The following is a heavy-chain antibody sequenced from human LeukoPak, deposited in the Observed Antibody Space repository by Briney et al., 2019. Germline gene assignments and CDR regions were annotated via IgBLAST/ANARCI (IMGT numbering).Heavy chain of an antibody. CDR2: IWSDGTIK. CDR3: TRDGDTSSHFGRLS. J-gene: IGHJ5*02. V-gene: IGHV3-33*01. Sequence: GGSLRLSCATSGFTFGRYGFHWVRQAPGKGLEWVALIWSDGTIKDYADSVRGRFTISRDNSKKTVDLLMNSLRAEDTALYYCTRDGDTSSHFGRLSWGQGTLVTVSS. CDR1: GFTFGRYG. D-gene: IGHD3/OR15-3a*01.